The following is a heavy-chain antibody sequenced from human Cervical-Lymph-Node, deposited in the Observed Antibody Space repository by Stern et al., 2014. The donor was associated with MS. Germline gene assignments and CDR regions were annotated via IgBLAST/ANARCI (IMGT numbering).Heavy chain of an antibody. CDR3: ARGYESSGFYTYFQH. Sequence: VQLVESGGGVVPPGRSLRLSCAASGFTFSSYGMNWVRQAPGKGLEWVAVIWYDGSNKYYADSVKGRFTISRDNSKNTLYLQMNSLRAEDTAVYYCARGYESSGFYTYFQHWGQGTLITVSS. J-gene: IGHJ1*01. CDR1: GFTFSSYG. V-gene: IGHV3-33*08. CDR2: IWYDGSNK. D-gene: IGHD3-22*01.